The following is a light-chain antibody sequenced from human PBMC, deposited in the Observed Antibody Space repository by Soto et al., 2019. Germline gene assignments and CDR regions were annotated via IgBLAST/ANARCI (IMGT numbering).Light chain of an antibody. CDR3: QQYGSSPPVT. J-gene: IGKJ5*01. V-gene: IGKV3-20*01. CDR1: QSVSSSY. CDR2: GAS. Sequence: EIVLTQSPGTLSLSPGERATLSCRASQSVSSSYLAWYQQKPGQAPRLLIYGASGSVTGIPDRFSGSGSGTDFTLTIRRLEPEDFAVYYCQQYGSSPPVTFVQGTRLEI.